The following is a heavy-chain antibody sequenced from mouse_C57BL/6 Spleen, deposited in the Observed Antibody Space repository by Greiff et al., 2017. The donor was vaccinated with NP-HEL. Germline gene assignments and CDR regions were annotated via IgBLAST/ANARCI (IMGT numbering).Heavy chain of an antibody. V-gene: IGHV1-80*01. CDR2: IYPGDGDT. CDR3: ARGYGSSSWYFDV. J-gene: IGHJ1*03. D-gene: IGHD1-1*01. Sequence: VQLVESGAELVKPGASVKISCKASGYAFSSYWMNWVKQRPGKGLEWIGRIYPGDGDTNYNGKFKGKATLTADKSSSTAYMQLSSLTSEDSAVYCCARGYGSSSWYFDVWGTGTTVTVSS. CDR1: GYAFSSYW.